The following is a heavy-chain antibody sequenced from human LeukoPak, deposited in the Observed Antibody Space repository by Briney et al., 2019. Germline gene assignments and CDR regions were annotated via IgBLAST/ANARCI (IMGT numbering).Heavy chain of an antibody. CDR3: TRPRIGAAGLYYYYYMDV. D-gene: IGHD6-13*01. Sequence: GGSLRLSCAASGFTFSGSAMHWVRQASGKGREWVGRIRSKANSYATAYAASVKGRFTISRDDSKNTAYLQMNSLKTEDTAVYYCTRPRIGAAGLYYYYYMDVWGKGTKVTVSS. J-gene: IGHJ6*03. V-gene: IGHV3-73*01. CDR1: GFTFSGSA. CDR2: IRSKANSYAT.